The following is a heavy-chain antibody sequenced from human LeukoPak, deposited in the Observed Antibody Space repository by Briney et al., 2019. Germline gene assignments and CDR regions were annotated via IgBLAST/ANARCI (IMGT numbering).Heavy chain of an antibody. CDR1: GYTFTSYG. D-gene: IGHD2-2*01. CDR2: ISAYNGNT. V-gene: IGHV1-18*01. Sequence: ASVKVSCKASGYTFTSYGISCVRQAPGQGLEWMGWISAYNGNTNYAQKLQGRVTMTTDTSTSTAYMELRSLRSDDTAVYYCARVSGWDIVVVPTQNYWGQGTLVTVSS. CDR3: ARVSGWDIVVVPTQNY. J-gene: IGHJ4*02.